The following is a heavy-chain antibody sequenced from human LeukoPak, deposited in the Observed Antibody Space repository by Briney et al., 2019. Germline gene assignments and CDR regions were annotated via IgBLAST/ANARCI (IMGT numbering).Heavy chain of an antibody. D-gene: IGHD5-18*01. Sequence: PGGSLRLSCAASGFTFSSYAMSWVRQAPGKGLEWVSAISGSGGSTYYADSVKGRFTISRDNSKNTLYLQMNSLRAEDTAVYYCATDRGYCYDYSDYWGQGTLVTVSS. CDR3: ATDRGYCYDYSDY. V-gene: IGHV3-23*01. CDR1: GFTFSSYA. CDR2: ISGSGGST. J-gene: IGHJ4*02.